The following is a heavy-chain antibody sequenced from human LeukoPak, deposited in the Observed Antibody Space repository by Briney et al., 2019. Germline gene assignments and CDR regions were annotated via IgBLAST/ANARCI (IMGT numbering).Heavy chain of an antibody. J-gene: IGHJ3*01. CDR3: TRDRGSGL. D-gene: IGHD2-15*01. CDR2: IKQDGSEK. CDR1: VFTFSSHW. Sequence: GGSLRLSCAASVFTFSSHWMTWVRQAPGKGLEWVANIKQDGSEKYYVASVKGRFTISRDNAKNSLYLQMNSLRDEDTAVYYCTRDRGSGLWGQGTMVTVSS. V-gene: IGHV3-7*01.